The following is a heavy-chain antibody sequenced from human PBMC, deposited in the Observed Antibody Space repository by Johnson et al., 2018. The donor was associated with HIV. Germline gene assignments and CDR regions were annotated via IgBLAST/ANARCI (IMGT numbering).Heavy chain of an antibody. D-gene: IGHD6-6*01. V-gene: IGHV3-30-3*01. CDR3: AGLRAARPRSFDI. CDR2: ISYDGSNK. CDR1: GFTFSSYA. Sequence: QVQLVESGGDVVQPGRSLRLSCAASGFTFSSYAMHWVRQAPGQGLEWVAVISYDGSNKYYADSVKGRFTISRDNSKKTLYLQMNSLRAEDTAVYYCAGLRAARPRSFDIWGQGTMVTVSS. J-gene: IGHJ3*02.